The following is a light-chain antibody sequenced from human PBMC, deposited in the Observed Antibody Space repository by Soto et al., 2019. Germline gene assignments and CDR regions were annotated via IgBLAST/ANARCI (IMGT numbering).Light chain of an antibody. V-gene: IGKV1-27*01. CDR1: QDISNY. CDR3: QKYNSVPLT. CDR2: AAS. J-gene: IGKJ4*01. Sequence: DIQMTQSPSSLSASVGDRVTITCRASQDISNYLAWYQQKPGQAPKLLIYAASTLQSGVPSRFSGSGSGTDFTLTISSLQPEDVAIYYCQKYNSVPLTFGGGTRLEIK.